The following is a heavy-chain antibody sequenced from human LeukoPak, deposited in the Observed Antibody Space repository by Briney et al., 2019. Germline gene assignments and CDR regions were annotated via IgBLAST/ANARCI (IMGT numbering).Heavy chain of an antibody. Sequence: GGSLRLSCAASGFTFSSYSMNWVRQAPGKGLEWVSSISSSSSYIYYADSVKGRSTISRDNAKNSLYLQMNSLRAEDTAVYYCARDGSVVPAAYYYYGMDVWGQGTTVTVSS. CDR3: ARDGSVVPAAYYYYGMDV. J-gene: IGHJ6*02. CDR1: GFTFSSYS. V-gene: IGHV3-21*01. CDR2: ISSSSSYI. D-gene: IGHD2-2*01.